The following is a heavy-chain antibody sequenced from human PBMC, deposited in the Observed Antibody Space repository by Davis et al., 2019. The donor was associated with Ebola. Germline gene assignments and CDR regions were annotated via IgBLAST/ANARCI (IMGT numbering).Heavy chain of an antibody. CDR1: GGSISSSSYY. J-gene: IGHJ5*02. V-gene: IGHV4-39*01. Sequence: PSETLSLTCTVSGGSISSSSYYWGWIRQPPGKGLEWIGSIYYSGSTYYNPSLKSRVTISVDTSKNQFSLKLSSVTAADTAVYYCARRKLREMRVSWFDPWGQGTLVTVSS. CDR2: IYYSGST. CDR3: ARRKLREMRVSWFDP. D-gene: IGHD5-24*01.